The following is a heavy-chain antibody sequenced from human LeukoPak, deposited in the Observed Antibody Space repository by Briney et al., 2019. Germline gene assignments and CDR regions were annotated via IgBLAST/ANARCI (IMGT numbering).Heavy chain of an antibody. D-gene: IGHD5-24*01. V-gene: IGHV3-53*01. CDR2: IYGGGNI. CDR1: GFTVSSNY. J-gene: IGHJ4*02. CDR3: ARGAGYNYPYYFDY. Sequence: GGSLRLSCAASGFTVSSNYMNWVRQAPGKGLEWVSVIYGGGNIYYADSVKGRFTISRDNSKNTLYLQMNSLRAEDTAVYYCARGAGYNYPYYFDYWSQGTLVTVSS.